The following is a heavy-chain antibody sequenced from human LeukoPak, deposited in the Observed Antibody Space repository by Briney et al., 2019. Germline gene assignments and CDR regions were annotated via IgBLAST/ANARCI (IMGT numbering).Heavy chain of an antibody. J-gene: IGHJ2*01. CDR3: VRYSITVGLSGGFDL. V-gene: IGHV3-13*01. D-gene: IGHD3-10*01. Sequence: GGSLRLSCAASGFTFSNYDMHWVRQATGKGLEWVSAIGRAGDTYYAGSVKGRFTISRENAKNSFYLQMNSLRAGDTAVYYCVRYSITVGLSGGFDLWDRGTLVTVSS. CDR1: GFTFSNYD. CDR2: IGRAGDT.